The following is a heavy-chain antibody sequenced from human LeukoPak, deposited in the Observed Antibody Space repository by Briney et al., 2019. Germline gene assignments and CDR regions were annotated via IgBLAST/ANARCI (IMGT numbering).Heavy chain of an antibody. J-gene: IGHJ4*02. V-gene: IGHV3-21*01. D-gene: IGHD3-3*01. Sequence: GGSLRLSCAASGFTFSSYSMNWVRQAPGKGLEWVSSISSSSSYIYYADSVKGRFTISRDNAKNSLYLQMNSLRAEDTAVYYCAREDLSDFWSGYPSPYFGYWGQGTLVTVSS. CDR3: AREDLSDFWSGYPSPYFGY. CDR1: GFTFSSYS. CDR2: ISSSSSYI.